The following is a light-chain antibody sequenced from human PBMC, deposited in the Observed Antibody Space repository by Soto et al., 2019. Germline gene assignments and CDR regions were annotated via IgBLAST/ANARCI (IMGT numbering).Light chain of an antibody. Sequence: EIVLTQSPATLSLSPGERATLSCRASQSVSSYLAWYQQKPGQAPRLLIYDASNRATGIPARFSGSGSGTDFTLTISSLEPEHFAVYYYQQRSNWPPGLTFGGGTKVEIK. CDR2: DAS. CDR3: QQRSNWPPGLT. CDR1: QSVSSY. V-gene: IGKV3-11*01. J-gene: IGKJ4*01.